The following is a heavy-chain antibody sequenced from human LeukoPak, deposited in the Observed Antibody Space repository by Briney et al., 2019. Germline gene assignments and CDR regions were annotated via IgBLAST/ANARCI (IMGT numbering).Heavy chain of an antibody. V-gene: IGHV4-39*01. CDR3: ARHAYYYGSGSYLRYYYYYMDV. CDR2: IYYSGST. J-gene: IGHJ6*03. CDR1: GGSISSSSYY. Sequence: PSETLSLTCTVSGGSISSSSYYWGWIRQPPGKGLEWIGSIYYSGSTYYNPSLKSRVTISVDTSKNQFSLKLSSVTAADTAVYYCARHAYYYGSGSYLRYYYYYMDVWGKGTTVTISS. D-gene: IGHD3-10*01.